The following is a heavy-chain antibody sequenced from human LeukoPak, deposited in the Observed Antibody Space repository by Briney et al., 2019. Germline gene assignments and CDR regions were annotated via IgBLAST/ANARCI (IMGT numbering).Heavy chain of an antibody. D-gene: IGHD3-22*01. V-gene: IGHV1-2*06. CDR3: ARGGYYDSSGNY. CDR1: GYTFTAYY. CDR2: IHPNNGGT. Sequence: ASVKVSCKTSGYTFTAYYMHWVRHAPGQGLEWMGRIHPNNGGTDYAQKFQGRVTMTRDTSISTAYMELSSLRSDDTAVYYCARGGYYDSSGNYWGQGTLVTVSS. J-gene: IGHJ4*02.